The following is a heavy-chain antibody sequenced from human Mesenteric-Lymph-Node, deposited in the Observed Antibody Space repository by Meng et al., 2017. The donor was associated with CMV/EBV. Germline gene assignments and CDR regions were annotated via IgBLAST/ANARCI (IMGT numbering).Heavy chain of an antibody. D-gene: IGHD2-2*01. CDR3: AREIVGGYCSSTSCYTDYFDY. J-gene: IGHJ4*02. CDR2: ISSSSSYI. Sequence: GESLKISCAASGFTFSSYSMNWVRQAPGKGLEWVSSISSSSSYIYYADSVKGRFTISRDNAKNSLYLQMNSLRAEDTAVYYCAREIVGGYCSSTSCYTDYFDYWGQGTLVTVSS. V-gene: IGHV3-21*01. CDR1: GFTFSSYS.